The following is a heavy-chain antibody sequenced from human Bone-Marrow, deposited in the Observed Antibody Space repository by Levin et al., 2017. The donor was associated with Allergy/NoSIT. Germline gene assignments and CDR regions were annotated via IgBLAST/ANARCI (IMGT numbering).Heavy chain of an antibody. D-gene: IGHD2-15*01. V-gene: IGHV1-69*13. J-gene: IGHJ4*02. CDR1: GGTFSSDA. Sequence: AASVKASCKASGGTFSSDAINWVRQAPGQGLEWLGGIIPMYASPHYAQKFQGRVSITADDSTSTSYMDLSSLTSEDTAVYFCARPSGDCRGGSCYTDFEYWGQGTLVNVSS. CDR3: ARPSGDCRGGSCYTDFEY. CDR2: IIPMYASP.